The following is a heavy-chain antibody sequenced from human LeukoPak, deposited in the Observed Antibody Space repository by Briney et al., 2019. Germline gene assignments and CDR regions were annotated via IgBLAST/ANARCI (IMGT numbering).Heavy chain of an antibody. CDR2: IIPILGIA. J-gene: IGHJ4*02. D-gene: IGHD3-10*01. Sequence: SVKVSCKASGGTFSSYAISWVRQAPGQGLEWMGRIIPILGIANYAQKFQGRVTITADKSTSTAYMELSSLRSEDTAVYYCARDTMVRGVISDHWGQGTLVTVSS. CDR1: GGTFSSYA. CDR3: ARDTMVRGVISDH. V-gene: IGHV1-69*04.